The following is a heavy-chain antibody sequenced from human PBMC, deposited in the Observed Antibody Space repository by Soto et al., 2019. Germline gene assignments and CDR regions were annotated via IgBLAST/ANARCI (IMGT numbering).Heavy chain of an antibody. CDR3: ARDPPFSGILRGTPLMDV. V-gene: IGHV1-18*04. J-gene: IGHJ6*02. D-gene: IGHD4-17*01. CDR2: ISAYNGDT. CDR1: GYSFTTHC. Sequence: ASVKVSCKASGYSFTTHCISWVRRAPGHGLEWMGWISAYNGDTHYVQRFQGRLTMTTDTSTSTAYMELRSLTSDDTAVYYCARDPPFSGILRGTPLMDVWGQGTTVTVSS.